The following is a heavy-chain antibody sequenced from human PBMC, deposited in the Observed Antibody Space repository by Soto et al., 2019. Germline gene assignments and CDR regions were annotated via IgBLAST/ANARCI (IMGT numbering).Heavy chain of an antibody. CDR3: ASLFPDYGDYVSNYSYGMDV. J-gene: IGHJ6*02. Sequence: QVQLVQSGAEVKKPGSSVKVSCKASGGTFSSYAISWVRQAPGQGLEWMGGIIPIFGTANYAQKFQGRVTITADESTSTAYRELSSLRSEDTAVYYCASLFPDYGDYVSNYSYGMDVWDQGSTVTVAS. V-gene: IGHV1-69*01. CDR1: GGTFSSYA. CDR2: IIPIFGTA. D-gene: IGHD4-17*01.